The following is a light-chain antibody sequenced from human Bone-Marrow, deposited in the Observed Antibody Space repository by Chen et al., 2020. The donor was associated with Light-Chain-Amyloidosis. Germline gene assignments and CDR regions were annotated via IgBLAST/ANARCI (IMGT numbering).Light chain of an antibody. J-gene: IGLJ2*01. CDR2: EVS. Sequence: QSALTQPASVSGSPGQSITISCTGTSSDVGAYNFVSWYQQNPGKVPNLLIYEVSYRPSGVSIRFSGSKSGNTASLTSSGLKAEDEADYYCSAYTRSNTRVFGGGTKLTVI. CDR1: SSDVGAYNF. V-gene: IGLV2-14*01. CDR3: SAYTRSNTRV.